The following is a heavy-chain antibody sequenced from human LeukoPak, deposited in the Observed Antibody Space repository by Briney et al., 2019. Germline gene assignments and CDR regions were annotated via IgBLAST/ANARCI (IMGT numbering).Heavy chain of an antibody. J-gene: IGHJ3*02. CDR1: GGSISSGGYY. CDR3: ARGTPPYYYDRVDAFDI. D-gene: IGHD3-22*01. V-gene: IGHV4-30-2*01. Sequence: SQTLSLTCTVSGGSISSGGYYWSWIRQPPGKGLEWIGEINHSGSTNYNPSLKSRVTISVDTSKNQFSLKLSSVTAADTAVYYCARGTPPYYYDRVDAFDIWGQGTMVTVSS. CDR2: INHSGST.